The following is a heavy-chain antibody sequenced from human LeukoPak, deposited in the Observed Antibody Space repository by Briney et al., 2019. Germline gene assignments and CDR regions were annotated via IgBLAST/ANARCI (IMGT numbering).Heavy chain of an antibody. D-gene: IGHD4-17*01. V-gene: IGHV1-2*02. CDR3: ARDPYGVSSGMDV. Sequence: GASVKVSRKASGYTFTGYYMHWVRQAPGQGLEWMGWINPNSGGTNYAQKFQCRVTMTRDTSISTAYMELSRLRSDDTAVYYGARDPYGVSSGMDVWGQGTTVTVSS. J-gene: IGHJ6*02. CDR1: GYTFTGYY. CDR2: INPNSGGT.